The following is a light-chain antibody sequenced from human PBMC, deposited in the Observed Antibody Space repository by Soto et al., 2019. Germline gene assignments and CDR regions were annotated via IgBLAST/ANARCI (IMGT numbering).Light chain of an antibody. CDR1: QSVSSS. J-gene: IGKJ1*01. CDR3: QQYSNWRWT. CDR2: GAS. Sequence: EMVVTQSPATLSVSPGQRATLSCRASQSVSSSLAWYQQKPGQTPRLLIYGASTRATGIPARFSGSGSGTEFTLTISSLQSEDFAVYYCQQYSNWRWTFGQGTKV. V-gene: IGKV3-15*01.